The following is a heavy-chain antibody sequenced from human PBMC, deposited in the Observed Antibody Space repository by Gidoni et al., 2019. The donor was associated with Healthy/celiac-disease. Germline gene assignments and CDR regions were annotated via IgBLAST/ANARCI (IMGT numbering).Heavy chain of an antibody. V-gene: IGHV3-48*02. CDR2: ISSSSSTT. CDR1: GFPFSSSS. D-gene: IGHD3-10*01. Sequence: EVQLVESGGGLVQPGGSLRLSCAASGFPFSSSSMNWVRPAAGKGLEWVSYISSSSSTTYYADSVKGRFTISRDNAKNSLYLQMNSLRDEDTTVYYCARDAPLWFGELLSNYYYYGMDVGGQGTTVTVSS. CDR3: ARDAPLWFGELLSNYYYYGMDV. J-gene: IGHJ6*02.